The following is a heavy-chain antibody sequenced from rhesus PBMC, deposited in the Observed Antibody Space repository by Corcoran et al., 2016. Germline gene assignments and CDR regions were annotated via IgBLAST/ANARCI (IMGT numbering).Heavy chain of an antibody. V-gene: IGHV4S7*01. CDR3: ARARNSNDRY. Sequence: QVQLQESGPGVVKTSETLSLTCAVSGGSISDSYYWSLIRQPPGKGLEWIGYIYGRGGSTSHNPSLKSRVTRSTDPSKNQFSLKLSAGTAADTAVYYCARARNSNDRYWGQGVLVTVSS. J-gene: IGHJ4*01. CDR2: IYGRGGST. CDR1: GGSISDSYY. D-gene: IGHD4-23*01.